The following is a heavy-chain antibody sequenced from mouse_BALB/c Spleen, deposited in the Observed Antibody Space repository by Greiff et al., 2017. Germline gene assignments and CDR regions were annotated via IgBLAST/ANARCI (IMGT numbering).Heavy chain of an antibody. Sequence: EVQGVESGPGLVKPSQSLSLTCTVTGYSITSDYAWNWIRQFPGNKLEWMGYISYSGSTSYNPSLKSRISITRDTSKNQFFLQLNSVTTEDTATYYCARRAYYRYGYAMDYWGQGTSVTVSS. CDR2: ISYSGST. J-gene: IGHJ4*01. V-gene: IGHV3-2*02. CDR1: GYSITSDYA. CDR3: ARRAYYRYGYAMDY. D-gene: IGHD2-14*01.